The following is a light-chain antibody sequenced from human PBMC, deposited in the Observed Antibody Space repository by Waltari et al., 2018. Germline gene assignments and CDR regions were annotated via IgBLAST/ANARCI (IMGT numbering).Light chain of an antibody. CDR3: CSYAGTWV. V-gene: IGLV2-11*01. J-gene: IGLJ3*02. CDR2: DVF. CDR1: GSYVGDYNY. Sequence: QSALTQPRSVSGSPGQSVTISCTGTGSYVGDYNYAPWYQQHPGQAPKRVIYDVFKRPSGVPDRYHGSRSGNSASLTISGLQAEDEADYFCCSYAGTWVFGGGTKLTVL.